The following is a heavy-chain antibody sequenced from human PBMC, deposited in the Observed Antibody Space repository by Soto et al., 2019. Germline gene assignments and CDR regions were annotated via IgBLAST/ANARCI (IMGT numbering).Heavy chain of an antibody. Sequence: GGSLRLSCAASGFTFTYCAMNWVRQAPGKGLEWVSHINGGGGDTNYADSVKGRFTISRDNSKNTLYLQMNNLRAEDTAIYYCARDYAVPAAFYYYYGMDVWGQGTTVTVSS. D-gene: IGHD2-2*01. V-gene: IGHV3-23*01. CDR3: ARDYAVPAAFYYYYGMDV. CDR1: GFTFTYCA. CDR2: INGGGGDT. J-gene: IGHJ6*02.